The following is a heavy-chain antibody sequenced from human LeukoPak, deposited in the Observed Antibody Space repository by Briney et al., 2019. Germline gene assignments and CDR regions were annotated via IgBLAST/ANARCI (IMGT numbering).Heavy chain of an antibody. CDR2: IYTSGST. V-gene: IGHV4-61*02. Sequence: PSQTLSLTCTVSGGSIGSGSYYWSWIRQPAGKGLEWIGRIYTSGSTNYNPSLRSRVTISVDTSKNQFSLKLSSVTAADTAVYYCARDHGCSGGRCYPYYHYMDVWGKGTTVTVSS. J-gene: IGHJ6*03. CDR3: ARDHGCSGGRCYPYYHYMDV. CDR1: GGSIGSGSYY. D-gene: IGHD2-15*01.